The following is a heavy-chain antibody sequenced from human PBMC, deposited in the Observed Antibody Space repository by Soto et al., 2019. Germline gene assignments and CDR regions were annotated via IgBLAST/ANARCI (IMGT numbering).Heavy chain of an antibody. CDR3: AREVQVHTPAFVY. CDR1: GGTFNTYA. D-gene: IGHD3-10*01. Sequence: QVQLVQSGAEMKKHGSSVKVSCQSSGGTFNTYAMNWVRQAPGQGPEWMGDISPMFGAANYAPKFQGRVTITADASTGTSYMQLSSLTSEDTALYFCAREVQVHTPAFVYWGQGTRVTVSS. CDR2: ISPMFGAA. V-gene: IGHV1-69*19. J-gene: IGHJ4*02.